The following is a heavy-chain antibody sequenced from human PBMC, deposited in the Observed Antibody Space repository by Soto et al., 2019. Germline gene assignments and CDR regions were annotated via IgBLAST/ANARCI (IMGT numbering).Heavy chain of an antibody. J-gene: IGHJ4*02. CDR3: ARLASRNYYDSSGYWPLFDY. V-gene: IGHV4-4*07. CDR1: GGSISSYY. D-gene: IGHD3-22*01. CDR2: IYTSGST. Sequence: SETLSLTCKVSGGSISSYYWSWIRQPAGKGLEWIGRIYTSGSTNYNPSLKSRVTMSVDTSKNQFSLKLSSVTAADTAVYYCARLASRNYYDSSGYWPLFDYWGQGTLVTVSS.